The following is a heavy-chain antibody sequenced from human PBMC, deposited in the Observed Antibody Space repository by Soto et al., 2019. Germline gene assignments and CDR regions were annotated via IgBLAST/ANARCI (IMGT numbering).Heavy chain of an antibody. V-gene: IGHV4-39*01. Sequence: DTLSLTCSVSGYSVSSSDYYWAWIRQPPGKGLEWIGSMFYSGLTYYNPSLKSRVTLSVDTSKNHFSVRLNSVTAADTAVYYCAPLTVSLSGPYGIHVWGQGTTVTVSS. D-gene: IGHD2-15*01. CDR1: GYSVSSSDYY. CDR3: APLTVSLSGPYGIHV. CDR2: MFYSGLT. J-gene: IGHJ6*02.